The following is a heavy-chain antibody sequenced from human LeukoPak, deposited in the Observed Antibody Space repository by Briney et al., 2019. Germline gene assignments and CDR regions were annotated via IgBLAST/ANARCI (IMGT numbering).Heavy chain of an antibody. D-gene: IGHD3-22*01. V-gene: IGHV1-69*13. CDR3: AHSSGYYYGGGFDY. CDR1: GGTFSSYA. J-gene: IGHJ4*02. Sequence: SAKVSCKAPGGTFSSYAISWVRQAPGQGLEWMGGIIPIFGTANYAQKFQGRVTITADESTSTAYMELSSLRSEDTAVYYCAHSSGYYYGGGFDYWGQGTLVTVSS. CDR2: IIPIFGTA.